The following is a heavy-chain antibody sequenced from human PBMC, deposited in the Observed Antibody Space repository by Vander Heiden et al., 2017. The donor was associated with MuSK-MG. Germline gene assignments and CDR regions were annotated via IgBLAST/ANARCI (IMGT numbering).Heavy chain of an antibody. V-gene: IGHV2-26*01. CDR2: IFSNDEK. CDR1: GFSLSNARMG. Sequence: QVTLKESGPVLVKPTETLTLTCTVPGFSLSNARMGVSWIRQPPGKALEWLAHIFSNDEKSYSTSLKSRLTISKDTSKSQVVLTMTNMDPVDTATYYCARGPTVVTGDHDAFDIWGQGTMVTVSS. D-gene: IGHD4-17*01. J-gene: IGHJ3*02. CDR3: ARGPTVVTGDHDAFDI.